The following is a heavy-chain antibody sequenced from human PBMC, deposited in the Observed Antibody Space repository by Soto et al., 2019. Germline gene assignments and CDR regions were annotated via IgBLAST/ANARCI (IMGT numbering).Heavy chain of an antibody. CDR1: GFTFSSYE. Sequence: EVQLVESGGGLVQPGGSLRLSCAASGFTFSSYEMNWVRQAPGKGLEWVSYISSSGSTIYYADSVKGRVTISRDNAKNSLYLQMNSLRAEDTAVYYCAREGGGYGDFVYWGQGTLVTVSS. D-gene: IGHD5-12*01. CDR2: ISSSGSTI. J-gene: IGHJ4*02. V-gene: IGHV3-48*03. CDR3: AREGGGYGDFVY.